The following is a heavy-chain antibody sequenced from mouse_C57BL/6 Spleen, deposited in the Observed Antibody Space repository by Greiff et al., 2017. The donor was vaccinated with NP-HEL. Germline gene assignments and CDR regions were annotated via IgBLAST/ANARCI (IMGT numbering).Heavy chain of an antibody. Sequence: QVQLQQSGPELVKPGASVKISCKASGYSFTSYYIHWVKQRPGQGLEWIGWIYPGSGNTKYNEKFKGKATLTADTSSSTAYMQLSSLTSEDAAVYYCARGDYLFAYWGQGTLVTVSA. CDR1: GYSFTSYY. D-gene: IGHD1-1*02. J-gene: IGHJ3*01. CDR2: IYPGSGNT. CDR3: ARGDYLFAY. V-gene: IGHV1-66*01.